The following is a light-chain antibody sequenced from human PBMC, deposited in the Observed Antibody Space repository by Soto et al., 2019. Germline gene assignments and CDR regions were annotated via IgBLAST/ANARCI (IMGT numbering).Light chain of an antibody. V-gene: IGKV3-20*01. CDR2: GAV. CDR1: QSISNNY. J-gene: IGKJ2*01. CDR3: QQYRASPDT. Sequence: IVLTQSPSTLSLSPGERATLSCRASQSISNNYLAWHQQRPGRAPRLLIYGAVRRATGIPDRFSGSGSGTDFTLTISSLEPEDFAVYYCQQYRASPDTFGQGTNLEIK.